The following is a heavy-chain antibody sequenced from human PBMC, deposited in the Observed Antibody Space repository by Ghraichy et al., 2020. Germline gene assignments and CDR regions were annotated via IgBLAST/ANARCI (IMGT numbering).Heavy chain of an antibody. Sequence: SETLSLTCAVYGGSFSGYYWSWIRQPPGKGLEWIGEINHSGSTNYNPSLKSRVTISVDTSKNQFSLKLSSVTAADTAVYYCARGLRYFDWLLNYYYFDYWGQGTLVTVSS. CDR2: INHSGST. V-gene: IGHV4-34*01. CDR1: GGSFSGYY. CDR3: ARGLRYFDWLLNYYYFDY. J-gene: IGHJ4*02. D-gene: IGHD3-9*01.